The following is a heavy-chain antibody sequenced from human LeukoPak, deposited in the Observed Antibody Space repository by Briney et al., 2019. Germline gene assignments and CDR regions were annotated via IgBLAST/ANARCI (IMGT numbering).Heavy chain of an antibody. V-gene: IGHV3-30-3*01. CDR2: ISYDGSNK. CDR3: ARGGLGSYSSSWYVLPETEKIDY. CDR1: GFTFSSYA. Sequence: GGSLRLSCAASGFTFSSYAMHWVRQAPGKGLEWVAVISYDGSNKYYADSVKGRFTISRDNSKNTLYLQMNSLRAEDTAVYYCARGGLGSYSSSWYVLPETEKIDYWGQGTLVTVSS. D-gene: IGHD6-13*01. J-gene: IGHJ4*02.